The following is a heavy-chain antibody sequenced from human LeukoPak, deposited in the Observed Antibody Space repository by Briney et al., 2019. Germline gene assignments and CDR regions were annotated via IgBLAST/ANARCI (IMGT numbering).Heavy chain of an antibody. Sequence: GGSLRLSCAASGFTVSSNYMSWVRQAPGKGLEWVSVIYSGGSTYYADSVKSRFTISRDNSKNTLYLQMNSLRAEDTAVYYCARDSPGGYGGFFDYWGQGTLVTVSS. CDR3: ARDSPGGYGGFFDY. V-gene: IGHV3-53*01. CDR2: IYSGGST. J-gene: IGHJ4*02. D-gene: IGHD3-3*01. CDR1: GFTVSSNY.